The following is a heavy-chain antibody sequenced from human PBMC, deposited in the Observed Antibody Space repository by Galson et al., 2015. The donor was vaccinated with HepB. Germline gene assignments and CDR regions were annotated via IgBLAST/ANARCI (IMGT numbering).Heavy chain of an antibody. D-gene: IGHD6-19*01. J-gene: IGHJ5*01. Sequence: SLRLSCAASGFTFSSYSMNWVRQAPGKGLEWVSSISSSSSYIYYADSVKGRFTISRDNAKNSLYLQMNSLRAEDTAVYYCARDPQDYSSGEFACWCQGTLVTASS. CDR2: ISSSSSYI. CDR3: ARDPQDYSSGEFAC. V-gene: IGHV3-21*01. CDR1: GFTFSSYS.